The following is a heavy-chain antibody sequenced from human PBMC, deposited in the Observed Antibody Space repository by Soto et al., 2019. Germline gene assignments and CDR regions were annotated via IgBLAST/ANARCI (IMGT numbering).Heavy chain of an antibody. Sequence: ASVKVSCKVSGYTLTELSMHWVRQAPGKGLEWMGGFDPEDAEIICAQKFQGRVTMTEDTSTDTAYMELSSLRSEGTAVYYCAGITMIVVGAYGMDVWGQGTTVTVSS. CDR1: GYTLTELS. V-gene: IGHV1-24*01. CDR3: AGITMIVVGAYGMDV. CDR2: FDPEDAEI. D-gene: IGHD3-22*01. J-gene: IGHJ6*02.